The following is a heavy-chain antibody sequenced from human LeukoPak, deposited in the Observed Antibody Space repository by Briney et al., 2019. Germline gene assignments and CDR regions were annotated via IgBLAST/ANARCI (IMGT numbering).Heavy chain of an antibody. Sequence: PGGSLRLSCAASGSTFSRTWMSWVRQAPGKGLEWVAVMRLAGSVTYYVESVKGRFTISRDNTKNLLYLQMNNLRVEDTAVYYCVVDRRARWGQGTLVTVSS. J-gene: IGHJ4*02. D-gene: IGHD2-2*01. V-gene: IGHV3-7*01. CDR1: GSTFSRTW. CDR2: MRLAGSVT. CDR3: VVDRRAR.